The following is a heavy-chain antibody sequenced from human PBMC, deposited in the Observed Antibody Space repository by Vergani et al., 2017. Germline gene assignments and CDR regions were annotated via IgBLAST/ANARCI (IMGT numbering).Heavy chain of an antibody. V-gene: IGHV4-39*07. CDR2: IYYSGST. CDR1: GGSISSSSYY. CDR3: ARDRIFGVVKGMDV. J-gene: IGHJ6*02. D-gene: IGHD3-3*02. Sequence: QVQLQESGPGLVKPSETLSLTSTVSGGSISSSSYYWGWIRQPPGKGLEWIGSIYYSGSTYYNPSLKSRVTISVDTSKNQFSLKLSSVTAADTAVYYFARDRIFGVVKGMDVWGQGTTVTVSS.